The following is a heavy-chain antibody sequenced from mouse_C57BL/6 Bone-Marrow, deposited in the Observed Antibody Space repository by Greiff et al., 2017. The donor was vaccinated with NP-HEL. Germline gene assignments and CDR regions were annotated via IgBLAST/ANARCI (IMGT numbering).Heavy chain of an antibody. CDR3: AREGLDYGSSAAGFAY. D-gene: IGHD1-1*01. J-gene: IGHJ3*01. CDR2: IDPSDSYT. Sequence: VQLQQPGAELVMPGASVKLSCKASGYTFTSYWMHWVKQRPGQGLEWIGEIDPSDSYTNYNQKFKGKSTLTVDKSSSTAYMQLSSLTSEDSAVYYCAREGLDYGSSAAGFAYGGQGTLVTVSA. V-gene: IGHV1-69*01. CDR1: GYTFTSYW.